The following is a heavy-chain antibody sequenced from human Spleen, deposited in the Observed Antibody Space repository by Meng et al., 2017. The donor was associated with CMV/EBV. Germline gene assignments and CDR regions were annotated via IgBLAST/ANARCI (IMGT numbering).Heavy chain of an antibody. CDR2: ISGSSSYT. Sequence: GESLKISCTAAGFKFSDYGMNWVRQAPGKGLEWVSFISGSSSYTKYADSVKGRFTISRDNAKKSLYLQMDSLRAEDTAVYYCARVLIATGVTGAYYFDYWGQGTVVTVSS. J-gene: IGHJ4*02. CDR1: GFKFSDYG. D-gene: IGHD6-13*01. CDR3: ARVLIATGVTGAYYFDY. V-gene: IGHV3-21*01.